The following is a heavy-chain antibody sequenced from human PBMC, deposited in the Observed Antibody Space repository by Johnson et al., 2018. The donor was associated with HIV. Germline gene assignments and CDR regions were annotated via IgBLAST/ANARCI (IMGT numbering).Heavy chain of an antibody. CDR3: AKGVRGSSCYDAFDI. CDR1: GFTFSDCA. V-gene: IGHV3-23*04. J-gene: IGHJ3*02. CDR2: ITVSGDNT. D-gene: IGHD6-6*01. Sequence: VQLVESGGGLIQPGGSLRLSCAASGFTFSDCAMSWVRQGPGKGLEWVSAITVSGDNTYYADSVKGRFTISRDNSKNTLYLQMSSLRADDTAVYYCAKGVRGSSCYDAFDIWGQGTMVTVS.